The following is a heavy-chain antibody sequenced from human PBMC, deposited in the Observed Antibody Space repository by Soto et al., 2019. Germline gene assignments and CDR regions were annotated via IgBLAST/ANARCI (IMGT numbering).Heavy chain of an antibody. CDR3: ARCGYRYGQRYWFDP. CDR1: GDTFTYY. D-gene: IGHD5-18*01. Sequence: QVHLVPSGAEVKKPGASVKVSCKASGDTFTYYMHWVRQAPGQGLEWMGWINPNSGDTNYAQKFQGRVTMTRDTSISTAYMELNNLRSDDTAVYYCARCGYRYGQRYWFDPWGQGTLVTVSS. J-gene: IGHJ5*02. V-gene: IGHV1-2*02. CDR2: INPNSGDT.